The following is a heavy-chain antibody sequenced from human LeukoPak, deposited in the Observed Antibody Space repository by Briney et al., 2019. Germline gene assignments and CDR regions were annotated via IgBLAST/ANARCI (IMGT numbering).Heavy chain of an antibody. D-gene: IGHD3-10*01. V-gene: IGHV3-66*01. CDR3: ARGAYGSGSYGDNWFDP. CDR2: IYSGGST. J-gene: IGHJ5*02. Sequence: PGGFLRLSCAASGLTVSSNYMNWVRQAPGKGLEWASVIYSGGSTYYADSVKGRFTISRDNSKNTLYLQMNSLRAEDTAVYYCARGAYGSGSYGDNWFDPWGQGTLVTVSS. CDR1: GLTVSSNY.